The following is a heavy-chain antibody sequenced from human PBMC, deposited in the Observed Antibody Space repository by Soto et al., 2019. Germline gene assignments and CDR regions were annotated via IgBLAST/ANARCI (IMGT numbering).Heavy chain of an antibody. D-gene: IGHD3-3*01. V-gene: IGHV3-21*01. J-gene: IGHJ4*02. CDR1: GFTFSSYS. CDR3: ARVIGSEWLLRVDY. Sequence: GGSLRLSCAASGFTFSSYSMNWVRQAPGKGLEWVSIITITGFIDYADSVKGRFTISRDNAKSSLYLQMNSLRAEDTAVYYCARVIGSEWLLRVDYWGQGTLVTVSS. CDR2: IITITGFI.